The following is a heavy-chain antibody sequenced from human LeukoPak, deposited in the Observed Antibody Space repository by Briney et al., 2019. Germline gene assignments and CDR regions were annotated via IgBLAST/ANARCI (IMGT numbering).Heavy chain of an antibody. Sequence: SETLSLTCDVSGDFIRSYWWGWVRQPAGKGLEWIGRIYATGSTKFNPSLKSRLTMSMDTSTNQLPLKLSLKLTSVTAADTAVYFCARQGYTASYYFLDFWSQGTLVTVSP. J-gene: IGHJ4*02. CDR1: GDFIRSYW. CDR2: IYATGST. D-gene: IGHD1-26*01. V-gene: IGHV4-4*07. CDR3: ARQGYTASYYFLDF.